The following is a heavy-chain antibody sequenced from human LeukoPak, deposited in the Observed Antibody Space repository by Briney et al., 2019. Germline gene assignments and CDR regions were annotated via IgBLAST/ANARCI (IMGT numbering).Heavy chain of an antibody. CDR1: GGSISSYY. V-gene: IGHV4-4*07. D-gene: IGHD5-18*01. J-gene: IGHJ5*02. Sequence: SETLSLTCIVSGGSISSYYWSWIRQPAGKGLEWIGRIYTSGSTNYNPSLKSRVTMSVDTSKNQFSLKLSSVTAADTAVYYCARIMGPSGYSYGFIWFDPWGQGTLVTVSS. CDR2: IYTSGST. CDR3: ARIMGPSGYSYGFIWFDP.